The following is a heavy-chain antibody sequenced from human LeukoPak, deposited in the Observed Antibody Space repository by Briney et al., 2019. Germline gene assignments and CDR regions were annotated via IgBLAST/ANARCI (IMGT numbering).Heavy chain of an antibody. D-gene: IGHD1-7*01. CDR1: GYTFSDYN. V-gene: IGHV1-2*02. CDR2: INPNSGGT. J-gene: IGHJ5*02. CDR3: TRGTGTSWFDP. Sequence: GASVKVSCKASGYTFSDYNMYWVRQAPGQGLEWMGRINPNSGGTNYAQKFQGRVTMTRDTSINTAYMELSRLGSDDTAVYYCTRGTGTSWFDPWGQGTLVTVSS.